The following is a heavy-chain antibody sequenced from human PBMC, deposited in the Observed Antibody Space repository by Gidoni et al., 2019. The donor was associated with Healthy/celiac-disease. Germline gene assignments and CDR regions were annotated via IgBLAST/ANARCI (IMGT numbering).Heavy chain of an antibody. V-gene: IGHV1-2*02. J-gene: IGHJ4*02. D-gene: IGHD4-17*01. CDR2: INPTSGGT. CDR1: GYTFTGYY. CDR3: ARDPYLSYGDYPYYFDY. Sequence: QVQLVQSGAEVKKPGASVKVSCKASGYTFTGYYMHWVRQAPGQGLEWMGWINPTSGGTNYAQKFQGRVTMTRDTSISTAYMELSRLRSDDTAVYYCARDPYLSYGDYPYYFDYWGQGTLVTVSS.